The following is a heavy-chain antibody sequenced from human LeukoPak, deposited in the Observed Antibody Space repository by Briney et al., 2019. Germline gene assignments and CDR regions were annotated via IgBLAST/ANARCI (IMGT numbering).Heavy chain of an antibody. CDR1: GASIRTSY. CDR3: ALWRGYGGYFDY. CDR2: THNRGTS. Sequence: SETLSLTCTVSGASIRTSYWSWIRQPPGKGLEWLGSTHNRGTSNYKSSLKGRLTISGDTSKNQFSLKLNSVTAADTAVYYCALWRGYGGYFDYWGQGSLVTVSS. D-gene: IGHD4-23*01. J-gene: IGHJ4*02. V-gene: IGHV4-59*01.